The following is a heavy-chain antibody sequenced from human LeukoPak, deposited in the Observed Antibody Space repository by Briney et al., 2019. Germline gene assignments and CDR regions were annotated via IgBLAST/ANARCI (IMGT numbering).Heavy chain of an antibody. CDR3: ARDKYSGYGYNSDY. J-gene: IGHJ4*02. Sequence: GGSLRLSCAASGFTFSGYSMNWVRQAPGKGLEWVSYISSSGSTIYYADSVKGRFTISRDNAKNSLYLQMNSLRDEDTAVYYCARDKYSGYGYNSDYWGQGTPVTVSS. CDR1: GFTFSGYS. V-gene: IGHV3-48*02. D-gene: IGHD5-12*01. CDR2: ISSSGSTI.